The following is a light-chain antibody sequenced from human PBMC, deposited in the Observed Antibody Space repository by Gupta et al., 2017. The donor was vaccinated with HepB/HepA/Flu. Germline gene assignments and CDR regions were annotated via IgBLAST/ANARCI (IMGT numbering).Light chain of an antibody. Sequence: QSVLAPPPSLSGAPGQSVTISCTGSNSNIGAGYDVHWYQQLPGTAPKLLSYGNRNRRSGGLDQVSGSKSGTSAALAITGLRAEEEADYYCQSLDSGRSAHVVFGGGTKLTVL. CDR2: GNR. CDR3: QSLDSGRSAHVV. J-gene: IGLJ2*01. V-gene: IGLV1-40*01. CDR1: NSNIGAGYD.